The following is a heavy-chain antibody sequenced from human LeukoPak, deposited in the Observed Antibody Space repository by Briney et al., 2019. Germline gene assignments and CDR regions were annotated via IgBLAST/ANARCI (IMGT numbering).Heavy chain of an antibody. J-gene: IGHJ6*03. V-gene: IGHV3-23*01. Sequence: GGSLRLSCAASGFTFSSYGMHWVRQAPGKGLEWVSAISGSGGSTYYADSVKGRFTISRDNSKNTLYLQMNSLRAEDTAVYYCAKELTYYYYYMDVWGKGTTVTVSS. CDR1: GFTFSSYG. CDR2: ISGSGGST. CDR3: AKELTYYYYYMDV.